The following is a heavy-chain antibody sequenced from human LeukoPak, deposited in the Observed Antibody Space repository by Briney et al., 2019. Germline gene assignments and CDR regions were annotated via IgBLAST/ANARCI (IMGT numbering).Heavy chain of an antibody. CDR2: IYYSGST. CDR1: GGSISSYY. Sequence: PSETLSLTCTVSGGSISSYYWSWIRQPPGKGLEWIGYIYYSGSTNYNPSLKSRVTISVDTSKNQFSLKLSSVTAADTAVYYCARVIAVAGYIDYWGQGTLVTVSS. CDR3: ARVIAVAGYIDY. J-gene: IGHJ4*02. D-gene: IGHD6-19*01. V-gene: IGHV4-59*12.